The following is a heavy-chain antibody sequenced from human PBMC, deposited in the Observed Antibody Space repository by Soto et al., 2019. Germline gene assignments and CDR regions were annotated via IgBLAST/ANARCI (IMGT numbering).Heavy chain of an antibody. J-gene: IGHJ3*02. D-gene: IGHD3-10*01. V-gene: IGHV1-24*01. CDR1: GYTLTELS. CDR2: INPEDGST. Sequence: ASVKVSCKVSGYTLTELSMHWVRQAPGKGLEWMGMINPEDGSTSYAQRFQGRVTMTRDTSTSTVYLDLSSLRSEDTAVYYCARAEDYYGSGTPEGAFDIWGQGTMVTGSS. CDR3: ARAEDYYGSGTPEGAFDI.